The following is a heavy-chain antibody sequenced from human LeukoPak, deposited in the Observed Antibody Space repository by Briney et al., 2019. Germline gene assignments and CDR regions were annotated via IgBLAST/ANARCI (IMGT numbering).Heavy chain of an antibody. Sequence: GRSLRLSCAASGFTFSSYGMHWVRQAPGKGLEWVAVIWYDGSNKYYADSVKGRFTISRDNSKNTLYLQMNSLRAEDTAVYYCARDRTAVAATYYYYGMDVWGQGTTVTVSS. J-gene: IGHJ6*02. D-gene: IGHD6-19*01. V-gene: IGHV3-33*01. CDR1: GFTFSSYG. CDR3: ARDRTAVAATYYYYGMDV. CDR2: IWYDGSNK.